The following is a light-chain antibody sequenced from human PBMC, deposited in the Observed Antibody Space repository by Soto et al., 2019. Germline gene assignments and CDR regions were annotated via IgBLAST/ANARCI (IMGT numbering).Light chain of an antibody. J-gene: IGKJ3*01. CDR2: GAS. V-gene: IGKV1D-12*01. CDR3: QQSDRFPRT. CDR1: QPIGTW. Sequence: DIQMTQSPSSVSASVGDRVTIACRASQPIGTWLAWYQQKPGKAPKLLIFGASSLQGGVPSRFSGSGSGTDFTLTITSLQPDDFATYYCQQSDRFPRTFGPGTRVDIK.